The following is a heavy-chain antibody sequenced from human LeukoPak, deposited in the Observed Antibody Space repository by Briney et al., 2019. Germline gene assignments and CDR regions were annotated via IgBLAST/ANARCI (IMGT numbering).Heavy chain of an antibody. CDR2: INHSGST. Sequence: SEPLSLTCAVYGGSFSGYYWSWIRQPPGKGLEWIGEINHSGSTNYNPSLKSRVTISVDTSKNQFSLKLSSVTAADTAVYYCARDEQGYSYGPFDYWGQGTLVTVSS. J-gene: IGHJ4*02. V-gene: IGHV4-34*01. CDR3: ARDEQGYSYGPFDY. CDR1: GGSFSGYY. D-gene: IGHD5-18*01.